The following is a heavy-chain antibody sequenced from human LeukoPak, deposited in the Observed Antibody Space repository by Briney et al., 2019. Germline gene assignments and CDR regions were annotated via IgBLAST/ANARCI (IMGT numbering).Heavy chain of an antibody. D-gene: IGHD1-20*01. Sequence: ASVKVSCKASGYTFTSFGIHWVRQAPGQRLEWMGWINGVNGYTKYPQNFQGRVTITRDTSASTAYMELSSLTSEDTVVYYCAREPEYNWNGYADYWGQGTLVTVSS. CDR3: AREPEYNWNGYADY. V-gene: IGHV1-3*01. J-gene: IGHJ4*02. CDR2: INGVNGYT. CDR1: GYTFTSFG.